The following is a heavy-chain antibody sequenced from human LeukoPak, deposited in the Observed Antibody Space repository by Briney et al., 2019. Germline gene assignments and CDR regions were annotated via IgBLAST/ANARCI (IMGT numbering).Heavy chain of an antibody. CDR2: IYHSGST. CDR3: ARTSCSGGSCSFDY. Sequence: PSETLSLTCTVSGYSISSGYYWGWIRQPPGKGLEWIGSIYHSGSTYYNPSLKSRVTISVDTSKNQFSLKLSSVTAADTAVYYCARTSCSGGSCSFDYWGRGTLVTVSS. J-gene: IGHJ4*02. CDR1: GYSISSGYY. D-gene: IGHD2-15*01. V-gene: IGHV4-38-2*02.